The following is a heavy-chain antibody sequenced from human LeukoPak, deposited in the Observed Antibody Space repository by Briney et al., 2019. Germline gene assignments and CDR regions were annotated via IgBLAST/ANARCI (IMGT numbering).Heavy chain of an antibody. CDR1: GYTFTSYD. CDR2: MNPNSGNT. J-gene: IGHJ5*02. Sequence: VASVKVSRKASGYTFTSYDINWVRQATGQGLEWMGWMNPNSGNTGYAQKFQGRVTMTRNTSISTAYMELSSLRSEDTAVYYCARGGIVVVPAVLNWFDPWGQGTLVTVSS. D-gene: IGHD2-2*01. CDR3: ARGGIVVVPAVLNWFDP. V-gene: IGHV1-8*02.